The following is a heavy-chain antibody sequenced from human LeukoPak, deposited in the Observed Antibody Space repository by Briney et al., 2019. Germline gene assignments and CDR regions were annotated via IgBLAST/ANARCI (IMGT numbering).Heavy chain of an antibody. V-gene: IGHV3-23*01. CDR3: ARAIVVVPAAIVY. J-gene: IGHJ4*02. Sequence: GGSLRLSCAASGFTFSDYTMSWVRQAPGKGLECVSVISGSGGNTYYADSAKGRFTISRDNSKNTLYLQMNSLRAEDTAVYYCARAIVVVPAAIVYWGQGTLVTVSS. D-gene: IGHD2-2*01. CDR2: ISGSGGNT. CDR1: GFTFSDYT.